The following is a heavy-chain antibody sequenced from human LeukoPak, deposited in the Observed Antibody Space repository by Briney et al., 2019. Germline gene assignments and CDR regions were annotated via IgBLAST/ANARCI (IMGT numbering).Heavy chain of an antibody. Sequence: SETLSLTCAVYGGSFSGYYWSWIRQPPGKGLEWIGEINHSGSTNYNPSLKSRVTISVDTSKNQFSLKLRSVTAADTAVYYCARHLPDSSSYYLWGNWFDPWGQGTLVTVSS. CDR1: GGSFSGYY. V-gene: IGHV4-34*01. CDR2: INHSGST. J-gene: IGHJ5*02. CDR3: ARHLPDSSSYYLWGNWFDP. D-gene: IGHD6-13*01.